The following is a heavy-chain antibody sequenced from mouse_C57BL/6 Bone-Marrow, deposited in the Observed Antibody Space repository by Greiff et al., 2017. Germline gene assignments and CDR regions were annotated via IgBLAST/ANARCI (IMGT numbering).Heavy chain of an antibody. V-gene: IGHV1-81*01. CDR3: ASERAYSSNQYDMDY. Sequence: QVQLQQSGAELARPGASVKLSCKASGYTFTSYGISWVKQRTGQGLEWIGEIYPRSGNTYYNEKFKGKATLTADKSSSTAYMELRSLTSGDSAVYFCASERAYSSNQYDMDYWGQGTTVTVSS. D-gene: IGHD2-5*01. CDR1: GYTFTSYG. J-gene: IGHJ4*01. CDR2: IYPRSGNT.